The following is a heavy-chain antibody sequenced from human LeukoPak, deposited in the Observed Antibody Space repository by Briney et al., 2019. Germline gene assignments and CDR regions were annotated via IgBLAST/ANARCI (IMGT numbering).Heavy chain of an antibody. CDR1: GGSFSGYY. V-gene: IGHV4-59*01. J-gene: IGHJ4*02. CDR2: IYYSGST. D-gene: IGHD5-24*01. Sequence: SETLSLTCAVYGGSFSGYYWSWIRQPPGKGLEWIGYIYYSGSTNYNPSLKSRVTISVDTSKNQFSLKLSSVTAADTAVYYCARGGYRWLQLGYWGQGTLVTVSS. CDR3: ARGGYRWLQLGY.